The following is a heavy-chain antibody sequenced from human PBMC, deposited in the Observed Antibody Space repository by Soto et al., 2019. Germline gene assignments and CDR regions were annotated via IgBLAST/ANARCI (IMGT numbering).Heavy chain of an antibody. V-gene: IGHV3-15*07. CDR2: IKSKTDGGTT. Sequence: GGSLRLSCAASGFTFSNAWMNWVRQAPGKGLEWVGRIKSKTDGGTTDYAAPVKGRFTISRDDSKNTLYLQMNSLKTEDTAVYYCTTDKGDRVVGATMSDAFDIWGQGTMVTVSS. CDR3: TTDKGDRVVGATMSDAFDI. J-gene: IGHJ3*02. D-gene: IGHD1-26*01. CDR1: GFTFSNAW.